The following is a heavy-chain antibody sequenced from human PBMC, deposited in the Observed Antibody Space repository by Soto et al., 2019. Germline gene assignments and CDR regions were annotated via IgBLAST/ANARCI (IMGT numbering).Heavy chain of an antibody. CDR2: ISSSSSYI. Sequence: EVQLVESGGGLVKPGGSLRLSCAASGFTFSSYSMNWVRQAPGKGLEWVSSISSSSSYIYYADSVKGRFTISRDNAKNSLYLQMNSLRAEDTAVYYCARDGDPPYDYIWGSYRLPYYYYYYMDVWGKGTTVTVSS. D-gene: IGHD3-16*02. V-gene: IGHV3-21*01. CDR1: GFTFSSYS. J-gene: IGHJ6*03. CDR3: ARDGDPPYDYIWGSYRLPYYYYYYMDV.